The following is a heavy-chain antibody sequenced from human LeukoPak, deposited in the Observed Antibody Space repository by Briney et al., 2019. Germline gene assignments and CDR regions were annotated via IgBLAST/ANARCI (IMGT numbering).Heavy chain of an antibody. CDR2: IYYSGST. V-gene: IGHV4-59*08. Sequence: PSETLSLTCTVSGGSISSYYWSWIRQPPGKGLEWIGYIYYSGSTNYNPSLKSRVTISVDTSKNQFSLKLSSVTAAGTAAYYCARRYCGGDCYSDYWGQGTLVTVSS. CDR3: ARRYCGGDCYSDY. D-gene: IGHD2-21*02. J-gene: IGHJ4*02. CDR1: GGSISSYY.